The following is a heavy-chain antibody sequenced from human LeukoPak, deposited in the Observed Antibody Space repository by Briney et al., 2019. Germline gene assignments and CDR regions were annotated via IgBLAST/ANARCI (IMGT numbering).Heavy chain of an antibody. CDR1: GDSISNGYY. CDR3: ARDKTTFGSNNWFDP. CDR2: IYHAGRI. J-gene: IGHJ5*02. D-gene: IGHD2/OR15-2a*01. V-gene: IGHV4-38-2*02. Sequence: SETLSLTCAVSGDSISNGYYCGWIRQPPGKGLELIGIIYHAGRISYNSSLKIQVTISVYTSKNQYSLKLSFVTAADTAVFYCARDKTTFGSNNWFDPWGQGTLVTVCS.